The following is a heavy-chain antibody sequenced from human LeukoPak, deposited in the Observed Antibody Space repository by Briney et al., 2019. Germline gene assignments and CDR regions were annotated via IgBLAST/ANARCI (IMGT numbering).Heavy chain of an antibody. Sequence: GGSLRLSCAASGFTFSSYSMNWVRQAPGKGLEWVSVIYSGGSTYYADSVKGRFTISRDNSKNTLYLQMNSLRAEDTAVYYCARDQTVPPGDAFDIWGQGTMVTVSS. J-gene: IGHJ3*02. D-gene: IGHD4-17*01. CDR2: IYSGGST. CDR1: GFTFSSYS. V-gene: IGHV3-53*01. CDR3: ARDQTVPPGDAFDI.